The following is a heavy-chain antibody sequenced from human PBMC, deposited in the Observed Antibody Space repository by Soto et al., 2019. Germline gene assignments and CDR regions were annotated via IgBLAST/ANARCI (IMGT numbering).Heavy chain of an antibody. D-gene: IGHD3-3*01. CDR2: FIPVYRTL. Sequence: SVKVSCKASGVSFGNSAINWVRQTPGQGLEWLGGFIPVYRTLNYARKFQGRVTITADESTGTAYMTLSSLASDDTAVYYCATGVIWIGYFTVDSWGQGTRVTVSS. V-gene: IGHV1-69*13. CDR3: ATGVIWIGYFTVDS. CDR1: GVSFGNSA. J-gene: IGHJ4*02.